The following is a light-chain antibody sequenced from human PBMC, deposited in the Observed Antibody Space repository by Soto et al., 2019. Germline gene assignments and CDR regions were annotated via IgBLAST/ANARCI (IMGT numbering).Light chain of an antibody. Sequence: EIVLTQSPGTLSVLPGERATLSCRASQSVSSTYLAWYQQKPGQAPRLLIYDASSRATGIPDRFSGSGSGTDFTLNISRMAPEDFAVYYCQQYGNSQGLLTFGPGTKVDI. V-gene: IGKV3-20*01. CDR1: QSVSSTY. CDR2: DAS. CDR3: QQYGNSQGLLT. J-gene: IGKJ3*01.